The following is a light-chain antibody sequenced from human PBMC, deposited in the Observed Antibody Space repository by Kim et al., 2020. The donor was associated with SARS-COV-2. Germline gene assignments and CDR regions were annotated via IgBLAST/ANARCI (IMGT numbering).Light chain of an antibody. CDR1: QVISSA. V-gene: IGKV1D-13*01. J-gene: IGKJ5*01. CDR2: DAS. CDR3: QQFNNYFT. Sequence: GDRVTITCRASQVISSALAWYQQKPGKAPKLLIYDASSLESGVPSRFSGSGSGTDFTLTISSLQPEDFATYYCQQFNNYFTFGQGTRLEIK.